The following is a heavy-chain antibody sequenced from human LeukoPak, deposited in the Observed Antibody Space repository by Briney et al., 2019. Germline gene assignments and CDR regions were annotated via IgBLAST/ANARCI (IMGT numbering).Heavy chain of an antibody. V-gene: IGHV4-59*01. CDR3: ARDGIQYGDAFDI. CDR1: GGSISSYY. J-gene: IGHJ3*02. CDR2: IYYSGST. Sequence: SETLSLTCTVSGGSISSYYWSWIRQPPRKGVEWIGYIYYSGSTNYNPSLKSRVTISVDTSKNQFSLKLSSVTAADTAVYYCARDGIQYGDAFDIWGQGTMVTVSS. D-gene: IGHD5-18*01.